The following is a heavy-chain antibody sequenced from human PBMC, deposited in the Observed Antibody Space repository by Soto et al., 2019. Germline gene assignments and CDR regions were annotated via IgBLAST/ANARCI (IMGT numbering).Heavy chain of an antibody. Sequence: GGSLRLSCAASGFTFTSYGMHWVRQAPGKGLEWVAVISYDGINRYYADSVKGRFTISRDNSKNTLYLQMNSLRAEDTAMYYCAKDLRTPGPVYYDSDYFLPRDCCGQVTLGTVSS. D-gene: IGHD3-16*01. CDR3: AKDLRTPGPVYYDSDYFLPRDC. V-gene: IGHV3-30*18. J-gene: IGHJ4*02. CDR2: ISYDGINR. CDR1: GFTFTSYG.